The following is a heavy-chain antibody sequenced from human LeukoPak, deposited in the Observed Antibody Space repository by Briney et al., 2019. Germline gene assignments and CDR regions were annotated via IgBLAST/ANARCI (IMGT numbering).Heavy chain of an antibody. CDR3: ARIQRALAFDI. Sequence: SETLSLTCTVSGGSISSYYWSWIRQPPGKGLEWIGYIYYSGSTNYNPSLKSRVTISVDTSKNQFSLKLSSVTAADTAVYYCARIQRALAFDIWGQRTMVTVSS. CDR1: GGSISSYY. V-gene: IGHV4-59*12. J-gene: IGHJ3*02. CDR2: IYYSGST.